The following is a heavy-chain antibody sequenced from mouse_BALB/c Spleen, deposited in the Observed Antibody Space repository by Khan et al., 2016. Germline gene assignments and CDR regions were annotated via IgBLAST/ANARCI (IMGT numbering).Heavy chain of an antibody. CDR2: IYPGSGNT. CDR3: ARRRNYFDY. J-gene: IGHJ2*01. Sequence: QVQLKQSGAELARPGASVKLSCKASGYTFTDYYINWVKQRTGQGLEWIGEIYPGSGNTYYNEKFKGKATLTADKSSSTAYMQLSSLTSEDSAVYFCARRRNYFDYWGQGTTLTVSS. V-gene: IGHV1-77*01. CDR1: GYTFTDYY.